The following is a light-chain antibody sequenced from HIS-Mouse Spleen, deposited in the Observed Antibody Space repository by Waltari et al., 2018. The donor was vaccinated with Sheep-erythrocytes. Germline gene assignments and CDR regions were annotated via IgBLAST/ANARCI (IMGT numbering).Light chain of an antibody. V-gene: IGKV1-39*01. CDR1: QSISSY. CDR2: AAS. Sequence: DIQMTQSPSSLSVYVGDRVTITCRASQSISSYLNWYQQKPGKAPKLLIYAASSLQSGVPSRFSGSGSGTDFTLTISSLQPEDFATYYCQQSYSTPPTFGGGTKVEIK. J-gene: IGKJ4*01. CDR3: QQSYSTPPT.